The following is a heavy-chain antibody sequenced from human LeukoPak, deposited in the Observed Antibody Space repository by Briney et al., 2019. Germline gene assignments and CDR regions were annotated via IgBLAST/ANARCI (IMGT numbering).Heavy chain of an antibody. CDR1: GYTFTSYY. V-gene: IGHV1-46*01. J-gene: IGHJ4*02. Sequence: ASVKVSCKASGYTFTSYYMHWVRQAPGQGLEWMGIINPSGGSTSYAQKFQGRVTMTRDTSTSTVYMELSSLRPEDTAVYYCARVGGRGYSYGSYYFDYWGQGTLVTVSS. CDR2: INPSGGST. CDR3: ARVGGRGYSYGSYYFDY. D-gene: IGHD5-18*01.